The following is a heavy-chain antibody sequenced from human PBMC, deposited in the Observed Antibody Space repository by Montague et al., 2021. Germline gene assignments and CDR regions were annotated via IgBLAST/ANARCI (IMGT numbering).Heavy chain of an antibody. J-gene: IGHJ6*03. D-gene: IGHD1-26*01. CDR3: AREWDRYYYMDI. CDR2: DPRGGRT. V-gene: IGHV4-38-2*02. CDR1: RSLINSDSY. Sequence: SETLSLTCAVYRSLINSDSYSGWIRQPPGKGLEWVGSDPRGGRTYYNPSLKRRVTISVDTSNKHFSLKLSSVAAADTAIYYCAREWDRYYYMDIWGKGTTITVSS.